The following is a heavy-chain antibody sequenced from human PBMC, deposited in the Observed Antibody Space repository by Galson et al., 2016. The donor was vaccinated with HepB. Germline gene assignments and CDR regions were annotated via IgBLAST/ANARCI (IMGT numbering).Heavy chain of an antibody. CDR3: VSGVVRGVVSVDDAFDL. CDR2: IWYDGSKK. Sequence: SLRLSCAASGFIFSTYGMNWVRQAPGKGLEWVAVIWYDGSKKYYGDSVKGRFSISRDNSKKTLYLQMNSLRVEDTAVYYCVSGVVRGVVSVDDAFDLWGQGTMVTVSS. J-gene: IGHJ3*01. CDR1: GFIFSTYG. V-gene: IGHV3-33*01. D-gene: IGHD3-10*01.